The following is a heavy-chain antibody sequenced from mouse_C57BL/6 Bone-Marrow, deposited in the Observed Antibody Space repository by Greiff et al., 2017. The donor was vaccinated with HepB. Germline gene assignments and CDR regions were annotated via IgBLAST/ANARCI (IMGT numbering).Heavy chain of an antibody. CDR1: GYSITSGYY. V-gene: IGHV3-6*01. CDR2: ISYDGSN. J-gene: IGHJ4*01. CDR3: AREEITTVVEGYAMDY. D-gene: IGHD1-1*01. Sequence: DVKLQESGPGLVKPSQSLSLTCSVTGYSITSGYYWNWIRQFPGNKLEWMGYISYDGSNNYNPSLKNRISITRDTSKNQFFLKLNSVTTEDTATYYCAREEITTVVEGYAMDYWGQGTSVTVSS.